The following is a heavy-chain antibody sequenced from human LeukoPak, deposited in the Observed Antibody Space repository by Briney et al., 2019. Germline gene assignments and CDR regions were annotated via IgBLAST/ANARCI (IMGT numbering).Heavy chain of an antibody. CDR1: GYTFTSYD. Sequence: ASVKVSCKASGYTFTSYDFNWVRQATGQGLEWMGWMNPNSGNTGYAQKFQGRVTMTRNTSISAAYMELSSLRSEDTAVYYCARGPAHHTYYDILTGYQPNDYWGQGTLVTVSS. J-gene: IGHJ4*02. CDR3: ARGPAHHTYYDILTGYQPNDY. V-gene: IGHV1-8*01. CDR2: MNPNSGNT. D-gene: IGHD3-9*01.